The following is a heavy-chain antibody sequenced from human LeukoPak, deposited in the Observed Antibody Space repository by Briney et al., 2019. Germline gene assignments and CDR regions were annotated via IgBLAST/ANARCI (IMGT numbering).Heavy chain of an antibody. CDR1: SEPFIGYY. J-gene: IGHJ4*02. V-gene: IGHV4-34*01. Sequence: SETLSLTCAVYSEPFIGYYWSWIRQPPGKGLEWIGEINHSGSTNYNPSLKSRVTISVDTSKNQFSLKLSSVTAADTAVYYCARAYGSGSYYLDYWGQGTLVTVSS. CDR3: ARAYGSGSYYLDY. CDR2: INHSGST. D-gene: IGHD3-10*01.